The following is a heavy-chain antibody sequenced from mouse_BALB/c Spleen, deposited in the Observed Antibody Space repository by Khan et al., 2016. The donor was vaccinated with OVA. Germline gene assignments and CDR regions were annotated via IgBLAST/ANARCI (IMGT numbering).Heavy chain of an antibody. D-gene: IGHD2-1*01. CDR1: GFSLTSYG. V-gene: IGHV2-3*01. CDR3: VKQNYGTRYAMDY. J-gene: IGHJ4*01. CDR2: ICGDGST. Sequence: QVQLKESGPGLVAPSQSLSITCTVSGFSLTSYGVNWVRQPPGKGLEWLGVICGDGSTNYHSALISRLSISKDNSKSQAFLKLNRRQTDDTATYYWVKQNYGTRYAMDYWGQGTAVTVSA.